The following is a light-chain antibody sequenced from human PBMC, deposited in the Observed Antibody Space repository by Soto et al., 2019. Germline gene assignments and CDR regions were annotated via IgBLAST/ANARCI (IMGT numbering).Light chain of an antibody. J-gene: IGLJ2*01. CDR1: SSNIGAGYD. CDR2: GNY. CDR3: QSYDGSLSGFVI. V-gene: IGLV1-40*01. Sequence: QSVLTQPPSVSGAPGQRVTISCTGSSSNIGAGYDVHWYQQLPETAPKLLIYGNYNRPSGVPDRISGSKSGTSASLAITGLQADDEADDYCQSYDGSLSGFVIFGGGTKLTVL.